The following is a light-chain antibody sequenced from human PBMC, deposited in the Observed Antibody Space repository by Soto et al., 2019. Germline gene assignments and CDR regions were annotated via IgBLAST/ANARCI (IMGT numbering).Light chain of an antibody. CDR3: CSYAGSYTHV. CDR2: DVS. CDR1: XXDVGGYNY. J-gene: IGLJ1*01. Sequence: QSALTQPRSVSGSPGXSVTISCTGXXXDVGGYNYVSWYQQHPGKAPKLMIYDVSKRPSGVPDRFSGSKSGNTASLTISGLQAEDEADYYCCSYAGSYTHVFGTGTKVTVL. V-gene: IGLV2-11*01.